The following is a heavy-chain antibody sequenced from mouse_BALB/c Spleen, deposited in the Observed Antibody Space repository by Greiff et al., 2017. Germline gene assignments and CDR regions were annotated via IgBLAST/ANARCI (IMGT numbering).Heavy chain of an antibody. V-gene: IGHV5-4*02. J-gene: IGHJ4*01. Sequence: EVQGVESGGGLVKPGGSLKLSCAASGFTFSDYYMYWVRQTPEKRLEWVATISDGGSYTYYPDSVKGRFTISRDNAKNNLYLQMSSLKSEDTAMYYCARDSTGKFGYYAMDYWGQGTSVTVSS. CDR1: GFTFSDYY. D-gene: IGHD4-1*01. CDR3: ARDSTGKFGYYAMDY. CDR2: ISDGGSYT.